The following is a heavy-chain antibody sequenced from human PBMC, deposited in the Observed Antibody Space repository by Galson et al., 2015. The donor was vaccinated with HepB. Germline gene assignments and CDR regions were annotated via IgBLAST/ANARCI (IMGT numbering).Heavy chain of an antibody. Sequence: SLRLSCAASGFTFDDYAMHWVRQAPGKGLEWVSGISWNSGSIGYADSVKGRFTISRDNAKNSLYLQMNSLRAEDTALYYCATQPLRFFEWFLDYWGQGTLVTVSS. J-gene: IGHJ4*02. V-gene: IGHV3-9*01. CDR3: ATQPLRFFEWFLDY. D-gene: IGHD3-3*01. CDR1: GFTFDDYA. CDR2: ISWNSGSI.